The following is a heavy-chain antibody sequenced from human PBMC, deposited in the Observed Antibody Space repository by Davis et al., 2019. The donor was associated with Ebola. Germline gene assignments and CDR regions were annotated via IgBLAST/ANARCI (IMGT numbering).Heavy chain of an antibody. CDR3: TTPGGQDSGYDVFDI. CDR1: GFSFIEYQ. V-gene: IGHV1-46*03. D-gene: IGHD5-12*01. J-gene: IGHJ3*02. CDR2: IQPRDEKT. Sequence: AAPVKVSCKTSGFSFIEYQIHWVRQAPGQGLEWVGMIQPRDEKTVYAQNLQGRVTVTRDTSTTTVYMDLSSLRSEDTALYYCTTPGGQDSGYDVFDIWGQGTVVTVSS.